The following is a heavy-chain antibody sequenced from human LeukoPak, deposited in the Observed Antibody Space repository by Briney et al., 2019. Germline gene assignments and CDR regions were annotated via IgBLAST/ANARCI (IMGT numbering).Heavy chain of an antibody. V-gene: IGHV1-2*06. CDR2: INPNSGGT. CDR1: GYTFTGYY. D-gene: IGHD5-24*01. J-gene: IGHJ4*02. CDR3: ARDRGSRGYFDY. Sequence: ASVKVSCKASGYTFTGYYMHWVRQAPGQGLEWMGRINPNSGGTNYAQKFQGRVTMTRDTSISTAYMELSRLRSDDPAVYYCARDRGSRGYFDYWGQGTLVTVSS.